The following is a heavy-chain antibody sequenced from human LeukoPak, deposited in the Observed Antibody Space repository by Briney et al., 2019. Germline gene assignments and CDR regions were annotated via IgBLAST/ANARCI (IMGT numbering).Heavy chain of an antibody. CDR1: GFTFSDFW. CDR3: ARATRLPDF. CDR2: IKDDGSEK. V-gene: IGHV3-7*01. D-gene: IGHD1-1*01. J-gene: IGHJ4*02. Sequence: GGSLRLSCAAPGFTFSDFWMSWVRQTPGKGLEWVAHIKDDGSEKSYVDSVNGRFIISRDNAKNSLYLDMNSLRAEDTAIYFCARATRLPDFWGQGTLVAVSS.